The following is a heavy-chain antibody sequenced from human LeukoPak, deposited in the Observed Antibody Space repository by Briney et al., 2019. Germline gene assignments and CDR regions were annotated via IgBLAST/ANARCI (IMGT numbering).Heavy chain of an antibody. Sequence: GGSLRLSCAASGFTFDDYAMHWVGQAPGKGLEWVAGISWNSGSIGYADSVRGRFTISRDNAKNSLYLQMNSLRAEDTALYYCARDTVAAAGTTVDYYYGMDVWDQGTTVTVSS. CDR3: ARDTVAAAGTTVDYYYGMDV. V-gene: IGHV3-9*01. CDR2: ISWNSGSI. J-gene: IGHJ6*02. D-gene: IGHD6-13*01. CDR1: GFTFDDYA.